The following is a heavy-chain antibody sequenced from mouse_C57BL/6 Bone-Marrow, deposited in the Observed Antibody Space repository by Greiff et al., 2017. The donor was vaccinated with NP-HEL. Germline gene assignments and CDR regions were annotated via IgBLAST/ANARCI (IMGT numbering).Heavy chain of an antibody. CDR3: AGERYFDV. CDR1: GFPITSGYY. CDR2: ITHSGET. J-gene: IGHJ1*03. Sequence: VKLQESGPGLVKPSQSLFLTCSITGFPITSGYYWIWIRQSPGKPLEWMGYITHSGETFYNPSLQSPISITRETSKNQFFLQLNSVTTEDTAMYYCAGERYFDVWGTGTTVTVSS. V-gene: IGHV12-3*01.